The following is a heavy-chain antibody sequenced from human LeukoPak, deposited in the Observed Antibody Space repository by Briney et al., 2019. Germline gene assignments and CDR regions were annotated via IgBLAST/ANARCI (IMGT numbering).Heavy chain of an antibody. CDR2: IYYSGST. D-gene: IGHD6-19*01. J-gene: IGHJ4*02. CDR1: GGSISSSSYY. V-gene: IGHV4-39*01. CDR3: ARVMHSSGWKFDY. Sequence: PSETLSLTCTVSGGSISSSSYYWGWIRQPPGKGLEWIGSIYYSGSTYYNPSLKSRVTISVDTSKNQFSLKLSSVTAADTAVYYCARVMHSSGWKFDYWGQGTLVTVSS.